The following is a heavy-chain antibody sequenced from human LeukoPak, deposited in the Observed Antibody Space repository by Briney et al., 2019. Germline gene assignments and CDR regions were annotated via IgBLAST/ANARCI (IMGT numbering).Heavy chain of an antibody. CDR3: AREHTIAATGTHWFDP. D-gene: IGHD6-13*01. CDR1: GFTFSSYG. J-gene: IGHJ5*02. V-gene: IGHV3-33*01. Sequence: GTSLRLSCAASGFTFSSYGMHWARQAPGKGLEWVAVIWYDGTNKDYTDSVKGRFTISRDNSKNTLYLQMNSLRAEDTAVYYCAREHTIAATGTHWFDPWGQGTLVTVSS. CDR2: IWYDGTNK.